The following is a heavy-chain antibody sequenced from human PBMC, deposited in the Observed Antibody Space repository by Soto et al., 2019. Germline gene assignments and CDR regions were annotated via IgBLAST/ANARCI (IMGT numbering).Heavy chain of an antibody. CDR1: GWSFSVYY. CDR2: INHSGST. D-gene: IGHD4-17*01. CDR3: ARLSVTTGPYYYYYMDV. V-gene: IGHV4-34*01. J-gene: IGHJ6*03. Sequence: PSETLSLTCAVYGWSFSVYYWSWIRQPPGKGLEWIGEINHSGSTNYNPSLKSRVTISVDTSKNQFSPKLSSVTAADTAVYYCARLSVTTGPYYYYYMDVWGKGTTVTVSS.